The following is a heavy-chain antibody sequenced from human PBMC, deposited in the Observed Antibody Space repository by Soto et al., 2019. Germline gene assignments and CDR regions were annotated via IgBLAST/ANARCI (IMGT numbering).Heavy chain of an antibody. CDR1: GGTFSTYT. Sequence: GASVKFSCKASGGTFSTYTFSWVRQAPGQGLEWMGRIIPIFGTPYYAQKFRGRVTITADKSTSTVYMELSSLGSDDTAVYFCARGLECRGYCLDKPTWFGPWGQGTLVTVSS. CDR2: IIPIFGTP. D-gene: IGHD2-15*01. J-gene: IGHJ5*02. V-gene: IGHV1-69*06. CDR3: ARGLECRGYCLDKPTWFGP.